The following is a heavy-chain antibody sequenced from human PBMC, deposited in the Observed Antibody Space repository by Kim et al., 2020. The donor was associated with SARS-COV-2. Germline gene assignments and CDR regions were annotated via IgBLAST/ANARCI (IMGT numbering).Heavy chain of an antibody. Sequence: SVKVSCKASGGTFSSYAISWVRQAPGQGLEWMGGIIPILVPANYAQKFQGRVTIPANEPTSTAYMERSSLRSEDTAVYYCARDGYDILPGFLYYYGMDVWGQGTTVTVSS. D-gene: IGHD3-9*01. CDR2: IIPILVPA. J-gene: IGHJ6*02. CDR3: ARDGYDILPGFLYYYGMDV. CDR1: GGTFSSYA. V-gene: IGHV1-69*13.